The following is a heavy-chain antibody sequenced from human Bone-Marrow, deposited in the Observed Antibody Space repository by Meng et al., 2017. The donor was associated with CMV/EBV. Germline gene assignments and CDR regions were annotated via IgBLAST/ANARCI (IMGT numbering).Heavy chain of an antibody. J-gene: IGHJ6*02. Sequence: GGSLRLSCAASGFTFSNAWMSWVRQAPGKGLEWVSAISGSGGSTYYADSVKGRFTISRDNSKNTLYLQMNSLRAEDTAVYYCARAYSNPFVSYYYYGMDVWGQGTTVTVSS. CDR3: ARAYSNPFVSYYYYGMDV. CDR1: GFTFSNAW. V-gene: IGHV3-23*01. D-gene: IGHD4-11*01. CDR2: ISGSGGST.